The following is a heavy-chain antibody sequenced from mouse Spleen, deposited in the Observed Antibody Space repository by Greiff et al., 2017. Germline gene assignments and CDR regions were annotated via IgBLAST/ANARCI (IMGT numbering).Heavy chain of an antibody. Sequence: QVQMKESGPGLVAPSQSLSITCTVSGFSLTSYAISWVRQPPGKGLEWLGVIWTGGGTNYNSALKSRLSISKDNSKSQVFLKMNSLQTDDTARYYCARTYYDYDYYAMDYWGQGTSVTVSS. V-gene: IGHV2-9-1*01. CDR1: GFSLTSYA. CDR2: IWTGGGT. D-gene: IGHD2-4*01. CDR3: ARTYYDYDYYAMDY. J-gene: IGHJ4*01.